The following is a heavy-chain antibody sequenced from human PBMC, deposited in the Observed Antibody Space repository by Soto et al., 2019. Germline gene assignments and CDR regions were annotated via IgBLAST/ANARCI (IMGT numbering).Heavy chain of an antibody. Sequence: GGSLRLSCTASGFTFSSYGMNWVRQAPGKGLEWLSYISSSSGTIYYADSVRGRFTISRDNSKNTLYLQMNSLRAEDTAVYYCVTENYYDSSGYFWYFDYWGQGTLVTVSS. V-gene: IGHV3-48*01. J-gene: IGHJ4*02. CDR3: VTENYYDSSGYFWYFDY. CDR2: ISSSSGTI. D-gene: IGHD3-22*01. CDR1: GFTFSSYG.